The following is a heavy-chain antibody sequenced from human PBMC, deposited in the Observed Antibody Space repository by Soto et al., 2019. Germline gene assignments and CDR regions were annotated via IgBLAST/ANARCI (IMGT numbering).Heavy chain of an antibody. J-gene: IGHJ4*02. D-gene: IGHD3-10*01. CDR2: IYYSGST. V-gene: IGHV4-61*01. CDR3: ARASINRITMVRGVQIDY. Sequence: SVTLSLTCTISGGSVSSGSYYWSWIRQPPGKGLEWIGYIYYSGSTNYNPSLKSRVTISVDTSKNQFSLKLSSVTAADTAVYYCARASINRITMVRGVQIDYWGQGTLVTVSS. CDR1: GGSVSSGSYY.